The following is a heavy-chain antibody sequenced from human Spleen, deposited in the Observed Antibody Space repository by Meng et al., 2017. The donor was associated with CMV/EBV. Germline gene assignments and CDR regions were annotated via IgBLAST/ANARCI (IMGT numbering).Heavy chain of an antibody. CDR1: GVSISSYY. CDR2: IYYRGNT. CDR3: ARRSGSYYYYGMDV. V-gene: IGHV4-59*01. Sequence: SETLSLTCAVSGVSISSYYWTWIRQPPGKGLEWIGYIYYRGNTNYNPSLKSRVTMSVDTSRNQFSLTLSSVTAADTAVYYCARRSGSYYYYGMDVWGQGTTVTVSS. J-gene: IGHJ6*02. D-gene: IGHD1-26*01.